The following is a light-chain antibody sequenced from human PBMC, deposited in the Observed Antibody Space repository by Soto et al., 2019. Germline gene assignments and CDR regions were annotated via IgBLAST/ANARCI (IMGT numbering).Light chain of an antibody. CDR2: HTS. V-gene: IGKV3-15*01. CDR3: QQNNKWPYT. J-gene: IGKJ4*01. CDR1: QSVSSN. Sequence: EIVMTQSPATLSVSPGERATLSCRASQSVSSNLAWYQQKPGQAPRLLIYHTSTRATGIPARFSGSGSGTVFLLTISSLQSDDVADYYCQQNNKWPYTFGGGTKVEIK.